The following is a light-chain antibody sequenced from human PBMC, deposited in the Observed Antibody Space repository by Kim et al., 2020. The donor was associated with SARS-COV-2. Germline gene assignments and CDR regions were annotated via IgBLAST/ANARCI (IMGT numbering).Light chain of an antibody. Sequence: VAPGKTARITCGGNNIGSKSVHWYQQKPGQAPVLVIYYDSDRPSGIPERFSGSNSGNTATLTISRVEAGDEADYYCQVWDSSSDRVFGGGTKLTVL. V-gene: IGLV3-21*04. CDR2: YDS. CDR3: QVWDSSSDRV. J-gene: IGLJ3*02. CDR1: NIGSKS.